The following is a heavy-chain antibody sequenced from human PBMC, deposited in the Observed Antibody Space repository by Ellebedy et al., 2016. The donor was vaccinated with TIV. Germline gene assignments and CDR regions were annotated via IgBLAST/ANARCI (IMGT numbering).Heavy chain of an antibody. CDR1: GFTFSSYW. CDR2: IKQDGSEK. CDR3: AREGSDYDTYYYHYGMDV. Sequence: GGSLRLSCVASGFTFSSYWMTWVRQAPGKGLEWVANIKQDGSEKYYVDSVKGRFTISRDNAKNSVYLQMNSLGAKDTAVFYCAREGSDYDTYYYHYGMDVWGQGTTVTVYS. J-gene: IGHJ6*02. V-gene: IGHV3-7*03. D-gene: IGHD5-12*01.